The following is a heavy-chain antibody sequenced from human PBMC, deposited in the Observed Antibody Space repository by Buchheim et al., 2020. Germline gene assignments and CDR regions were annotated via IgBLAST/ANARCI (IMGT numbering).Heavy chain of an antibody. CDR3: AREADYGDGDY. J-gene: IGHJ4*02. V-gene: IGHV3-30-3*01. D-gene: IGHD4-17*01. CDR2: ISYDGSNK. CDR1: GFTFSSYA. Sequence: QVQLVESGGGVVQPGRSLRLSCAASGFTFSSYAMHWVRQAPGKGLEWVAVISYDGSNKYYADSVKGRFTISRDNSKHTLYLQMNSLRAEDTAVYYCAREADYGDGDYWGQGTL.